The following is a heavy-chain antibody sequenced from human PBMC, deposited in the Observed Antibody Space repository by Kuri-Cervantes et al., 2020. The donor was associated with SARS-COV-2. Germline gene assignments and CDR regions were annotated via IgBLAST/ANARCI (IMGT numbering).Heavy chain of an antibody. V-gene: IGHV3-9*01. D-gene: IGHD3-10*01. J-gene: IGHJ4*02. CDR3: AKGPGSGYYGSGSLLDY. CDR2: ISWNSGSI. Sequence: GGSLRLSCAASGFTFSSYSMNWVRQAPGKGLEWVSGISWNSGSIGYADSVKGRFTISRDNAKNSLYLQMNSLRAEDTALYYCAKGPGSGYYGSGSLLDYWGQGTLVTVSS. CDR1: GFTFSSYS.